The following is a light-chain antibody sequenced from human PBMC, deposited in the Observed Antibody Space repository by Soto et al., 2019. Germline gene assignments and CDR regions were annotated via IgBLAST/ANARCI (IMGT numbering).Light chain of an antibody. CDR3: QQYSSYSYT. CDR2: AAS. J-gene: IGKJ5*01. Sequence: QMTQSPSSLSASVGEKIIITCRASRDVGSDVSWYQQKPGQAPKLLIYAASNLYTGVPSRFSGSRSGTEFTLTISSLQPDDFATYYCQQYSSYSYTLGQGTRLEIK. V-gene: IGKV1-17*01. CDR1: RDVGSD.